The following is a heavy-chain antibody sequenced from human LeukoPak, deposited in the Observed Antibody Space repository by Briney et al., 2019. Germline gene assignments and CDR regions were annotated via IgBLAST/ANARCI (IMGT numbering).Heavy chain of an antibody. CDR1: GGSISSGGYS. V-gene: IGHV4-61*08. D-gene: IGHD6-19*01. Sequence: PSQTLSLTCAVPGGSISSGGYSWSWIRQPPGKGLEWIGNIYHSGSTRYSPSLKSRVTISIDTSKNQFSLKLSSVTAADTAVYYCASRVAGTSMDVWGQGTTVTVSS. CDR2: IYHSGST. J-gene: IGHJ6*02. CDR3: ASRVAGTSMDV.